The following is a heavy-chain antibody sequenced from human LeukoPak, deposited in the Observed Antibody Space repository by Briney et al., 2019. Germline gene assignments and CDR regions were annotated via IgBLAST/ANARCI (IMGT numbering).Heavy chain of an antibody. D-gene: IGHD2-15*01. CDR3: AGAPGGGYCSGGSCPWRGRYYMDV. V-gene: IGHV4-34*01. CDR1: GGSFSGYY. Sequence: PSETLSLTCAVYGGSFSGYYWSWIRQPPRKGLEWIGEINHRGSTKYNPSPKSRVTISVDTSKNQFSLKLSSVTAADTAVYYCAGAPGGGYCSGGSCPWRGRYYMDVWGKGTTVTVSS. J-gene: IGHJ6*03. CDR2: INHRGST.